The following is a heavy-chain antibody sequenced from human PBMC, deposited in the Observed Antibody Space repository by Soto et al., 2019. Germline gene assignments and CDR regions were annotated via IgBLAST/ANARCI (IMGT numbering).Heavy chain of an antibody. CDR3: ARGRGGYCSGGICYRLLDP. J-gene: IGHJ5*02. V-gene: IGHV1-8*01. CDR1: GYTFSNYE. Sequence: KVSCKASGYTFSNYETIWVRQATGQGREWMGWMNPNSGDTVYAQKFQGRLTMTRDTSISTAYMELSSLTSEDTAVYYCARGRGGYCSGGICYRLLDPWGQGTLVTVSS. D-gene: IGHD2-15*01. CDR2: MNPNSGDT.